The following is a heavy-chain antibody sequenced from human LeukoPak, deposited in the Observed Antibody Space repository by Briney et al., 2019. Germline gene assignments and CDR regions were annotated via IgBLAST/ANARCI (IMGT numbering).Heavy chain of an antibody. V-gene: IGHV3-43D*03. J-gene: IGHJ3*02. CDR2: INWDAGSA. CDR1: GFNFDTYA. Sequence: PGGSLRLSCAASGFNFDTYAMHWFRQDPGKGLEWISRINWDAGSASYADSVRGRFTVSRDNNKKSLFLQMNSLRPEDTALYYCAIDMRADLEDGFDIWGEGTMVIVSS. CDR3: AIDMRADLEDGFDI.